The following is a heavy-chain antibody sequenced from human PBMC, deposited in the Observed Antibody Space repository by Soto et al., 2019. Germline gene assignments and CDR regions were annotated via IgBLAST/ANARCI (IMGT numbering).Heavy chain of an antibody. CDR2: IIPIFGTA. CDR1: GGTFSSYA. V-gene: IGHV1-69*13. D-gene: IGHD5-18*01. CDR3: AREGPMVTNWFDP. Sequence: PSVKVSCKASGGTFSSYAISWVRQAPGQGLEWMGGIIPIFGTANYAQKFQGRVTITADESTSTAYMELSSLRSEDTAVYYCAREGPMVTNWFDPWGQGTLVTVSS. J-gene: IGHJ5*02.